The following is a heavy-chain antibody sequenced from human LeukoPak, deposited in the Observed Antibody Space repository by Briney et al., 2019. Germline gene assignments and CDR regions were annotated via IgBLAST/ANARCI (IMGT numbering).Heavy chain of an antibody. CDR2: INHSGST. J-gene: IGHJ6*03. CDR1: GGSFSGYY. D-gene: IGHD3-10*01. Sequence: SETLSLTRAVYGGSFSGYYWSWIRRRPGKGLEWIGEINHSGSTNYNPSLKSRVTISVDTSKNQFSLKLSSVTAADTAVYYCARVRVPAYYGSGSYSNALSYYYYYMDVWGKGTTVTVSS. CDR3: ARVRVPAYYGSGSYSNALSYYYYYMDV. V-gene: IGHV4-34*01.